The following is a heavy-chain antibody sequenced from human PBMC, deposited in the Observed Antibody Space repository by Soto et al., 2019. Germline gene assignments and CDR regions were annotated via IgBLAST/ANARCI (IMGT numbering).Heavy chain of an antibody. Sequence: QVQLQQWGAGLLKPSETLSLTCAVYGGSFSGYYWSWIRQPPGKGLEWIGEINHSGSTNYNPSLKTRVTISVDTSKNQFSLKLSSVTAADTAVYYCARNIVGATPFDYWGQGTLVTVSS. J-gene: IGHJ4*02. D-gene: IGHD1-26*01. V-gene: IGHV4-34*01. CDR1: GGSFSGYY. CDR3: ARNIVGATPFDY. CDR2: INHSGST.